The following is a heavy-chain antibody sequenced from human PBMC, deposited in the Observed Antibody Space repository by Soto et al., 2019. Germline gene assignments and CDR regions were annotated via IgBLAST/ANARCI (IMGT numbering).Heavy chain of an antibody. J-gene: IGHJ5*02. Sequence: GASVKVSCKASGGTFSSYTISWVRQAPGQGLEWMGRIIPILGIANYAQKFQGRVTMTRNTSISTAYIELSSLRSEDTAVYYCARGFFDLVLMVYATGGNWFDPWGQGTLVTVSS. D-gene: IGHD2-8*01. V-gene: IGHV1-69*02. CDR2: IIPILGIA. CDR1: GGTFSSYT. CDR3: ARGFFDLVLMVYATGGNWFDP.